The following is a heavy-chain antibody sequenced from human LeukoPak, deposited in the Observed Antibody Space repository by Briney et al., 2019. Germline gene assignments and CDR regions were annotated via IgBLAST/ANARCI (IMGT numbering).Heavy chain of an antibody. V-gene: IGHV4-31*03. D-gene: IGHD2-2*01. CDR2: IYYSGST. J-gene: IGHJ6*02. Sequence: PSQTLSLTCTVSGGSISSGGYCWSWIRQHPGKGLEWIGYIYYSGSTYYNPSLKSRVTISVDASKNQFSLKLSSVTAADTAVYYCARHRENCSSTSCYRVRITSYYYGMDVWGQGTTVTVSS. CDR3: ARHRENCSSTSCYRVRITSYYYGMDV. CDR1: GGSISSGGYC.